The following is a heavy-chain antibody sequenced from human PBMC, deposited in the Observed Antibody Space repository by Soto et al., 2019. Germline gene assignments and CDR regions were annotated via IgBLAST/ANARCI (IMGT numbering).Heavy chain of an antibody. CDR1: GGSISSGGYS. V-gene: IGHV4-30-2*01. Sequence: SETLSLTCAVSGGSISSGGYSWSWIRQPPGKGLEWIGYIYQSGSTYYNPSLKSRVTISVDRSRNQFSLKLISVTAADTAVYFCATQSYSNYGAYYYYAMDVWGQRTTVTVSS. D-gene: IGHD4-4*01. CDR2: IYQSGST. CDR3: ATQSYSNYGAYYYYAMDV. J-gene: IGHJ6*02.